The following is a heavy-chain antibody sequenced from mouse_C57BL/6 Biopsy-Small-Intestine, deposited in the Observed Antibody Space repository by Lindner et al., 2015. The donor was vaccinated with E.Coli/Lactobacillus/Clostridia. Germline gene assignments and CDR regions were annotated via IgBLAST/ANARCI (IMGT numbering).Heavy chain of an antibody. CDR3: ARNWDWYFDV. V-gene: IGHV3-5*01. D-gene: IGHD4-1*01. Sequence: VQLQESGPGLVKPSQTVFLTCTVTGISITTGNYRWSWIRQFPGNKLEWMGYIYYSGTITYNPSLTSRTTITRDTPKNQFFLEMNSLTAEDTATYYCARNWDWYFDVWGTGTTVTVSS. CDR2: IYYSGTI. J-gene: IGHJ1*03. CDR1: GISITTGNYR.